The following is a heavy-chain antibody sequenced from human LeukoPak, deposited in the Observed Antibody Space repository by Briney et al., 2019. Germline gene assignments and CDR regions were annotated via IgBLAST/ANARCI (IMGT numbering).Heavy chain of an antibody. D-gene: IGHD4-17*01. V-gene: IGHV1-69*13. J-gene: IGHJ4*02. CDR2: IIPIFGTA. CDR3: ARETTTVTTVVVFDY. Sequence: SVKVSCKASGGTFSSYAISWVRQAPGQGLERMGGIIPIFGTANYAQKFQGRVTITADESTSTAYMELSSLRSEDTAVYYCARETTTVTTVVVFDYWGQGTLVTVSS. CDR1: GGTFSSYA.